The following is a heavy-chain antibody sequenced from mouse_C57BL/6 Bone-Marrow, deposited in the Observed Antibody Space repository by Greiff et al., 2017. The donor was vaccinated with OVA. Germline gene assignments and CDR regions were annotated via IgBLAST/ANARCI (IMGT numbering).Heavy chain of an antibody. CDR3: ARAFYGNSRYYFDD. D-gene: IGHD2-1*01. Sequence: EVMLVESEGGLVQPGSSMKLSCTASGFTFSDYYMAWVRQVPEKGLEWVANINYDGSSTYYLDSLKSRFIISRDNAKNILYLQMSSLKSEDTATYYCARAFYGNSRYYFDDWGQGTTLTVSS. CDR2: INYDGSST. CDR1: GFTFSDYY. J-gene: IGHJ2*01. V-gene: IGHV5-16*01.